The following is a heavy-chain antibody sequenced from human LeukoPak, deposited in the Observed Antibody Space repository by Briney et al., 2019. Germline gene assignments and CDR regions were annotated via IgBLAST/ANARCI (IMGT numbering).Heavy chain of an antibody. J-gene: IGHJ4*02. CDR1: GGSISSGGYS. CDR3: ARGRRFIYYDSSGYYEGFDY. CDR2: IYYSGST. D-gene: IGHD3-22*01. V-gene: IGHV4-30-4*07. Sequence: PSETLSLTCAVSGGSISSGGYSWSWIRQSPGKGLEWIGYIYYSGSTYYNPSLKSRVTISVDTSKNQFSLKLSSVTAADTAVYYCARGRRFIYYDSSGYYEGFDYWGQGTLVAVSS.